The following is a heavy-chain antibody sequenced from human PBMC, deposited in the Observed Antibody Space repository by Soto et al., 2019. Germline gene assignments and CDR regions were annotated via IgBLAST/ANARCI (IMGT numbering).Heavy chain of an antibody. D-gene: IGHD6-6*01. CDR3: ARSVAAGPHGGQSGGDY. CDR2: IYHSGST. Sequence: QVQLQESGPGLVKPSGTLSLTCAVSGGSISSSNWWSWVRQPPGKGLEWIGEIYHSGSTNYNPSPESRVTMSVDKSKTLFSLKLSSVSAAVTAVYYCARSVAAGPHGGQSGGDYWGQGTVVTGTS. CDR1: GGSISSSNW. V-gene: IGHV4-4*02. J-gene: IGHJ4*02.